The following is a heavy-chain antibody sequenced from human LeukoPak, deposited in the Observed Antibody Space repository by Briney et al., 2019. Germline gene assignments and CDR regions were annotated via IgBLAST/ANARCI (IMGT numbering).Heavy chain of an antibody. J-gene: IGHJ4*02. V-gene: IGHV3-74*01. CDR2: INSDGSST. D-gene: IGHD3-3*01. Sequence: PGGSLRLSCAASGFTFSSYWMHWVRQAPGRGLVWVSRINSDGSSTSYADSVKGRFTISRDNAKNTLYLQMNSLRAEDTAVYYCARVAPYYDFWSGYYLFDYWGQGTPVTVSS. CDR3: ARVAPYYDFWSGYYLFDY. CDR1: GFTFSSYW.